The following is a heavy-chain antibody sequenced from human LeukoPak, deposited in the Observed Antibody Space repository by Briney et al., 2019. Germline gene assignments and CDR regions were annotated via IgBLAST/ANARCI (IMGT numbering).Heavy chain of an antibody. Sequence: ASVKVSCKASGYTFTFYYMHWVRQAPGQGLEWMGWINPNSGSTNYAQKFQGRVTMTTDTSISTAYMRLGRLRSDDTAVYYCARDVSYGAGSYGCGMDVWGQGTTVTVSS. CDR3: ARDVSYGAGSYGCGMDV. D-gene: IGHD3-10*01. V-gene: IGHV1-2*02. J-gene: IGHJ6*02. CDR2: INPNSGST. CDR1: GYTFTFYY.